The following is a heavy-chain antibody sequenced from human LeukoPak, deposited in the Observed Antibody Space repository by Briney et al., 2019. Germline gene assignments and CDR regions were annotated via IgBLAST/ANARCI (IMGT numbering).Heavy chain of an antibody. CDR3: ARDPGDSDGWYYFDC. V-gene: IGHV3-7*01. J-gene: IGHJ4*02. CDR2: IKQDGSEK. D-gene: IGHD6-19*01. Sequence: GGSLRLSCAVSGFSANNYWMSWVRQGPGKGLEWVASIKQDGSEKYYVDSVKGRFTISRDNAKNSLYLQMNSLGVEDTAVYYCARDPGDSDGWYYFDCGGQGTLVTVSS. CDR1: GFSANNYW.